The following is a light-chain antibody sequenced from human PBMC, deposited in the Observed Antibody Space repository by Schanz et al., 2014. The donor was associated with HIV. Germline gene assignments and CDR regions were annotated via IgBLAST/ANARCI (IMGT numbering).Light chain of an antibody. CDR2: GAS. V-gene: IGKV3-20*01. Sequence: EIVLTQSPGTLSLSPGERATLSCRASQSVGSNYLAWYQQKPGQAPRLLIYGASNRATGVPDRFSGSGSGTDFILTISSLQSEDFAVYYCQQYNNWPPYTFGQGTKLEIK. J-gene: IGKJ2*01. CDR1: QSVGSNY. CDR3: QQYNNWPPYT.